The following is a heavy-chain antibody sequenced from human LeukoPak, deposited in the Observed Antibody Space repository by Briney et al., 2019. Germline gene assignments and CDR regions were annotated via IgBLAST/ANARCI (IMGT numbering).Heavy chain of an antibody. CDR3: ANDQGYCSGGSCYSPDY. J-gene: IGHJ4*02. CDR1: GFTFSSYG. Sequence: GGSLRLSCAASGFTFSSYGMSWVRQAPGKGLEWVSAISGSGGSTYYADSVKGRFTISRDNSKNTLYLQMNSLRAEDTAVYYCANDQGYCSGGSCYSPDYWGQGTLVTVSS. CDR2: ISGSGGST. D-gene: IGHD2-15*01. V-gene: IGHV3-23*01.